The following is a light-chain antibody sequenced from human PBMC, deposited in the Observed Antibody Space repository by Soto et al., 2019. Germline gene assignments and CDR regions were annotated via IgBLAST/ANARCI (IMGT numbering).Light chain of an antibody. CDR2: RNN. Sequence: QSVLTQPPSASGTPGQRVTISCSGSGSNIGNNYVYWYRQLPGTAPKLLINRNNQRPSGVPDRFSGSKSGTSASLAISGLRSEDEADYYCEAWDDSLSAVVFGGGTKLTVL. CDR3: EAWDDSLSAVV. J-gene: IGLJ2*01. V-gene: IGLV1-47*01. CDR1: GSNIGNNY.